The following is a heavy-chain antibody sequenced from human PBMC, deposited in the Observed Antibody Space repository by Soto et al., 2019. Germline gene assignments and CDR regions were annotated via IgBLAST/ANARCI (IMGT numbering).Heavy chain of an antibody. CDR1: GFTFSSYW. D-gene: IGHD1-26*01. V-gene: IGHV3-74*01. J-gene: IGHJ4*02. CDR3: SRVGGSTWH. CDR2: INSDGSST. Sequence: EVEVVESGGGLVQPGESLRVSCAASGFTFSSYWMHWVRQAPGKGLVWVSRINSDGSSTNYADFVKGRFAISRDNAKNTLYLQMNSLRVEDTAVYYCSRVGGSTWHWGQGTLVTASS.